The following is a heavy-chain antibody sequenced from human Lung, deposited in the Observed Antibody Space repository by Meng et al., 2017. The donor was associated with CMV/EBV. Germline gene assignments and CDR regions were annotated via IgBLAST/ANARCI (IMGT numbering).Heavy chain of an antibody. J-gene: IGHJ6*02. CDR1: GYTFTSHG. V-gene: IGHV1-18*01. D-gene: IGHD2-2*01. Sequence: ASVKVSXKASGYTFTSHGMSWVRQAPGQGLEWMGWISGYNGDTNYAQKLQGRVTMTTDTSTTTVYMELRSLRSDDTAVYYCARDSSGYAKSFYDYYGLDVWGQGTTVTVSS. CDR3: ARDSSGYAKSFYDYYGLDV. CDR2: ISGYNGDT.